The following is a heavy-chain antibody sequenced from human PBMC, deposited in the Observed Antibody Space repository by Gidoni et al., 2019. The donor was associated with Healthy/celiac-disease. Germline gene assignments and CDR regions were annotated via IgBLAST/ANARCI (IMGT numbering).Heavy chain of an antibody. CDR3: ARGLAEGCSSTSCPKTPNWFDP. D-gene: IGHD2-2*01. V-gene: IGHV1-2*06. CDR2: INPNSGGT. Sequence: QVQLVQSGAEVKKPGASVKVSCKASGYTFTGYSMHWVRQAPGQGLEWMGRINPNSGGTNYAQKVQGRVTMTRDTSISTAYMELSRLRSDDTAVYYCARGLAEGCSSTSCPKTPNWFDPWGQGTLVTVSS. CDR1: GYTFTGYS. J-gene: IGHJ5*02.